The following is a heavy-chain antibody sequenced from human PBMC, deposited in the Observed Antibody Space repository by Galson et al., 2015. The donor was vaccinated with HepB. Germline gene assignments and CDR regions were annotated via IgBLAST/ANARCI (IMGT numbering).Heavy chain of an antibody. CDR2: ISAYNGNT. V-gene: IGHV1-18*01. D-gene: IGHD6-25*01. CDR3: ARDRPGGGYLKDYYGMDV. CDR1: GYTFTSYG. Sequence: SVKVSCKASGYTFTSYGISWVRQAPGQGLEWMGWISAYNGNTNYAQKLQGRVTMTTDTSTSTAYTELRSLRSDDTAVYYCARDRPGGGYLKDYYGMDVWGQGTTVTVSS. J-gene: IGHJ6*02.